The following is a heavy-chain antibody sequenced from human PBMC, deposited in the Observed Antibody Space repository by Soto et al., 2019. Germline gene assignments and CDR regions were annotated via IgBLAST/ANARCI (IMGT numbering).Heavy chain of an antibody. V-gene: IGHV3-53*01. J-gene: IGHJ3*02. CDR1: GFTVSSNY. CDR2: IYSGGST. D-gene: IGHD3-9*01. CDR3: AREPRYDSLTGPHPLSDAFDI. Sequence: GGSLRLSCAASGFTVSSNYMSWVRQAPGKGLEWVSVIYSGGSTYYADSVKGRFTISRDNSKNTLYLQMNSLRAEDTAVYYCAREPRYDSLTGPHPLSDAFDIWGQGTMVTVSS.